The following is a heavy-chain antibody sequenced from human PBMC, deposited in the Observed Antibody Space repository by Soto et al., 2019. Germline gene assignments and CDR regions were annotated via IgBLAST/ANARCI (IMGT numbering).Heavy chain of an antibody. Sequence: ASVKVSCKASGYTFTSYDINWVRQATGQGLEWMGWMNPNSGNTGYAQKFQGRVTMTRNTSISTAYMELSSLRSEDKAVYYCARGRGFWSGYYGYYYYYGMDVWGQGTTVTVSS. V-gene: IGHV1-8*01. CDR1: GYTFTSYD. J-gene: IGHJ6*02. CDR3: ARGRGFWSGYYGYYYYYGMDV. D-gene: IGHD3-3*01. CDR2: MNPNSGNT.